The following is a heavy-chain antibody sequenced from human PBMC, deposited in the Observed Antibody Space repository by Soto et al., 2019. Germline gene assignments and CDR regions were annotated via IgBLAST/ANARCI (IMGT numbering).Heavy chain of an antibody. V-gene: IGHV3-23*01. CDR1: GFTFSNYA. CDR2: ISGSGGST. Sequence: EVQLLESGGGLVQPGGSLRLSCAASGFTFSNYAVTWVRQAPGKGLEWVSTISGSGGSTYYADSVKGRFTISRDNSKTTLYLQMTSLRAEDTAVYYCAKVQGSSWYEIAYWGQGTLVTVSS. D-gene: IGHD6-13*01. CDR3: AKVQGSSWYEIAY. J-gene: IGHJ4*02.